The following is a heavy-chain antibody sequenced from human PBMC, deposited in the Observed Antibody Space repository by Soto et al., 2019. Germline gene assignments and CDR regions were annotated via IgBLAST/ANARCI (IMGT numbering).Heavy chain of an antibody. V-gene: IGHV1-18*01. CDR1: GYTFTSYG. D-gene: IGHD4-17*01. CDR3: ARQGLEGTTVVTPVY. CDR2: ISAYNGNT. J-gene: IGHJ4*02. Sequence: QVKLVQSGAEVKKPGASVKVSCKASGYTFTSYGISWVRQAPGQGLEWMGWISAYNGNTNYAQKLQGRVTMTTDTSSSTAYMELRSMRSDDTAVYYCARQGLEGTTVVTPVYWGQGTLVTVSS.